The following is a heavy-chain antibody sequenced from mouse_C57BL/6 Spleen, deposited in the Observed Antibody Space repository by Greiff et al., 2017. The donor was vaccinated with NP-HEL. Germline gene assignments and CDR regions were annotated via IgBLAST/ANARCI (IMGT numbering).Heavy chain of an antibody. CDR3: ARNGDYDEFAY. J-gene: IGHJ3*01. CDR2: INPSSGYT. D-gene: IGHD2-4*01. Sequence: QVQLQQSGAELARPGASVKMSCKASGYTFTSYTMHWVKQRPGQGLEWIGYINPSSGYTKYNQKFKDKATLTADKSSSTAYMQLSSLTSEDSAVYYCARNGDYDEFAYWGQGTLVTVSA. V-gene: IGHV1-4*01. CDR1: GYTFTSYT.